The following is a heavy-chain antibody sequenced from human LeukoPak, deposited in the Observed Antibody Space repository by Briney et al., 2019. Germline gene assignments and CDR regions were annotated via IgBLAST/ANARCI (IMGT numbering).Heavy chain of an antibody. CDR3: ARSPLGIAARPPFDY. V-gene: IGHV1-46*01. CDR1: GYTFTSYY. D-gene: IGHD6-6*01. J-gene: IGHJ4*02. Sequence: ASVKVSCKASGYTFTSYYMHWVRQAPGQGLEWMGIINPSGGSTSYAQKFQGRVTMTRDTSTSTVYMELSSLRSEDTAVYYCARSPLGIAARPPFDYWGQGTLVTVSS. CDR2: INPSGGST.